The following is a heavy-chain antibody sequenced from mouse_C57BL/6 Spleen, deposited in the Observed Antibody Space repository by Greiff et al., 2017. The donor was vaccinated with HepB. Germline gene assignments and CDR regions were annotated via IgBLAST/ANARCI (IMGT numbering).Heavy chain of an antibody. CDR2: IHPNSGST. CDR3: ARGSTTVSFDY. V-gene: IGHV1-64*01. Sequence: QVQLKEPGAELVKPGASVKLSYKASGYTFTSYWMHWVKQRPGQGLEWIGMIHPNSGSTNYNEKFKSKATLTVDKSSSTAYMQLSSLTSEDSAVYYCARGSTTVSFDYWGQGTTLTVSS. J-gene: IGHJ2*01. CDR1: GYTFTSYW. D-gene: IGHD1-1*01.